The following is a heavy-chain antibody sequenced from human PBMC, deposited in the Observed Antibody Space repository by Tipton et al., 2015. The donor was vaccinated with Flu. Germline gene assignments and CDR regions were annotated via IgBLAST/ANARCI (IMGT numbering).Heavy chain of an antibody. J-gene: IGHJ5*02. V-gene: IGHV4-34*01. D-gene: IGHD3-3*01. CDR1: GGSFSGYY. CDR2: INHSGST. CDR3: ARRGQRITIFGVVIGGWFDP. Sequence: TLSLTCAVYGGSFSGYYWSWIRQPPGKGLEWIGEINHSGSTNYNPSLKSRVIISVDTSKNQFSLKLSSVTAADTAVYYCARRGQRITIFGVVIGGWFDPWGQGTLVTVSS.